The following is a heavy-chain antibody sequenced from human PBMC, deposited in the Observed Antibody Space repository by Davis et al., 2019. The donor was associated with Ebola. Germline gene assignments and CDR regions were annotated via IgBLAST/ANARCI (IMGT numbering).Heavy chain of an antibody. V-gene: IGHV3-74*01. CDR3: ARALYYDYIWGSYRPYYFDY. CDR2: INSDGSST. J-gene: IGHJ4*02. D-gene: IGHD3-16*02. CDR1: GFTFSSYW. Sequence: HTGGSLRLSCAASGFTFSSYWMHWVRQAPGKGLVWVSRINSDGSSTSYADSVKGRFTISRDNAKNTLYLQMNSLRAEDTAVYYCARALYYDYIWGSYRPYYFDYWGQGTLVTVSS.